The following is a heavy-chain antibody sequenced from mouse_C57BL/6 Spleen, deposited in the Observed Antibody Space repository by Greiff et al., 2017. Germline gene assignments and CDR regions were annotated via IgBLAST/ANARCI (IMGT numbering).Heavy chain of an antibody. CDR1: GFSLTSYG. CDR3: ASISNPYYAMDY. J-gene: IGHJ4*01. CDR2: IWSGGST. V-gene: IGHV2-2*01. Sequence: VKLKQSGPGLVQPSQSLSITCPVSGFSLTSYGVHWVRQSPGKGLEWLGVIWSGGSTDYNAAFISRLSISKDNSKSQVFFKMNSLQADDTAIYYCASISNPYYAMDYWGQGTSVTVSS. D-gene: IGHD4-1*01.